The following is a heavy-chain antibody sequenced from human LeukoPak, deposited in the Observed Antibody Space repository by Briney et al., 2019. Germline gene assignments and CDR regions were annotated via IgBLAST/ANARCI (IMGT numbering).Heavy chain of an antibody. J-gene: IGHJ4*02. Sequence: GGSLRLSCAASGFTFSSYAMSWVRQAPGKGLEWVSAISGSGGSTYYADSVKGRFTISRDNSKNTLYLQMNSLRAEDTAVYYCAKDPTWRGCCSSTSCIYWGQGTLVTVSS. D-gene: IGHD2-2*01. CDR2: ISGSGGST. CDR1: GFTFSSYA. V-gene: IGHV3-23*01. CDR3: AKDPTWRGCCSSTSCIY.